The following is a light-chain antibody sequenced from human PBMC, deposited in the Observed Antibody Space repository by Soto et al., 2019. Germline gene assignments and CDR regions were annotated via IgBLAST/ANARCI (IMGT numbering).Light chain of an antibody. V-gene: IGLV2-14*01. J-gene: IGLJ2*01. Sequence: QSALTQPASVSGSPGQSITISCTGTSSDVGGYNYVSWYQQHPGKAPKLMIYDVSNRPSGDSNRFSGSKSGNTASLTISGLQAEDEADDYCSSYTSSSTVVFGGGTKLTVL. CDR2: DVS. CDR3: SSYTSSSTVV. CDR1: SSDVGGYNY.